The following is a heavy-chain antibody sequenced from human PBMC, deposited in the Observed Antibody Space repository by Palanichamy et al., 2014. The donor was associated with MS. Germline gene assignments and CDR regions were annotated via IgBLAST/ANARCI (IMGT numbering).Heavy chain of an antibody. J-gene: IGHJ6*02. D-gene: IGHD2-15*01. V-gene: IGHV4-4*07. CDR2: T. Sequence: TNYNPSLKSRVTMSLDTSKNQLSLRLTSVTAADTAIYYCAKEMAYCSGGSCLGMDVWGQGTTVIVSS. CDR3: AKEMAYCSGGSCLGMDV.